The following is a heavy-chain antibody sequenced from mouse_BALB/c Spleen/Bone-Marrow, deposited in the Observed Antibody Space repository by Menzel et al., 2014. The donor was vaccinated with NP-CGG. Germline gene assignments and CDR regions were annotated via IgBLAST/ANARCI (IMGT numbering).Heavy chain of an antibody. Sequence: VQLQQSGAELVKPGAPVKQSCKASGYTFTSYWMNWVKQRPGRGIEWIGRIDPSDSETHYNQKFKDKATLTVDKSSSTAYIQLSSLTSEDSAVYYCARNWVYFDYWGQGTTLTVSS. CDR2: IDPSDSET. CDR1: GYTFTSYW. D-gene: IGHD4-1*01. J-gene: IGHJ2*01. V-gene: IGHV1-69*02. CDR3: ARNWVYFDY.